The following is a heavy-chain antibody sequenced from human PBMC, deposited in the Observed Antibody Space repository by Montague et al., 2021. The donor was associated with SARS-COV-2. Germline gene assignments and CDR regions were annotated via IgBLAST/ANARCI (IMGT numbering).Heavy chain of an antibody. CDR2: IYANGST. CDR3: ARDLSSSWSYWFDP. V-gene: IGHV4-61*02. Sequence: TLSLTCPVSGGYISSGSYYWSWFRQPAGRGMEWIGRIYANGSTKYNPSLKSRVTISVDTSKNQFSLKVSSVTAADTAVYYCARDLSSSWSYWFDPWGQGTLVTVSS. D-gene: IGHD6-13*01. CDR1: GGYISSGSYY. J-gene: IGHJ5*02.